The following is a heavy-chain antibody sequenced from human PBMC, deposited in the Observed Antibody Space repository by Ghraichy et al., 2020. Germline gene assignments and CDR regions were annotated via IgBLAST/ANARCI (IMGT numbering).Heavy chain of an antibody. D-gene: IGHD3-3*01. CDR2: IKQDGSEK. CDR1: GFTFSSYW. J-gene: IGHJ4*02. CDR3: ARAPSRYDLDY. V-gene: IGHV3-7*01. Sequence: GGSLRLSCAASGFTFSSYWMSWVRQAPGNGLEWVANIKQDGSEKYYVDSVKGRFTISRDNAKNSLYLQMNGLRAEDTAVYYCARAPSRYDLDYWGQGTLVTVSS.